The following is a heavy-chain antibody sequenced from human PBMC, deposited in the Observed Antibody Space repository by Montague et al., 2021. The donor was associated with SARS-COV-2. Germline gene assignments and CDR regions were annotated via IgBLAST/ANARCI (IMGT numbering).Heavy chain of an antibody. D-gene: IGHD3-10*01. CDR1: GGSLSGYY. Sequence: SETLSLTCAVHGGSLSGYYWSWIRQPPEKGLEWIGEINHSAKTNXNPSLKSAVTISIDTSKNQFSLKMTSVTAADTATYYCASGIYPSGSYYNRYYYGLNIWGPGTTVIVSS. J-gene: IGHJ6*02. CDR3: ASGIYPSGSYYNRYYYGLNI. CDR2: INHSAKT. V-gene: IGHV4-34*01.